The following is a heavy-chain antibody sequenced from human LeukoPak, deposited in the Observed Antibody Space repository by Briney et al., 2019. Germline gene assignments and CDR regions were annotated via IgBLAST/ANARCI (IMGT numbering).Heavy chain of an antibody. D-gene: IGHD3-10*01. J-gene: IGHJ4*02. CDR3: AKSRSADRRGYFDY. Sequence: GGSLRLSCVASGFTFNIYAMNWVRQSPGKGLEWVSTIGTSGDTYYADSVKSRSTNSRDDSKKTTYMQLHSLEAEATAAYYSAKSRSADRRGYFDYWGQGTLVTVSS. V-gene: IGHV3-23*01. CDR1: GFTFNIYA. CDR2: IGTSGDT.